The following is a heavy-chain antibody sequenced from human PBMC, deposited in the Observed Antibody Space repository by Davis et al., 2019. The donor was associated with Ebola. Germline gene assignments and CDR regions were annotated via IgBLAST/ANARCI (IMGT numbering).Heavy chain of an antibody. D-gene: IGHD5-12*01. CDR3: ARGWLRSGLDV. V-gene: IGHV6-1*01. Sequence: HSQTLSLTCAISGDSVSTAGWNWIRQSPSRGLEWLGRTYYSSKWYDGYAESVKSRINISPDTAKNQFSLHLNSVTPEDTAVYYCARGWLRSGLDVWGKGAAVTVSS. CDR2: TYYSSKWYD. CDR1: GDSVSTAG. J-gene: IGHJ6*04.